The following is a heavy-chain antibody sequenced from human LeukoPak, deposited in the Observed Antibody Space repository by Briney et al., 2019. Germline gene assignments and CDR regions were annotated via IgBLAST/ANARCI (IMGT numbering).Heavy chain of an antibody. CDR2: ISTNTGNP. CDR3: ARKSVAATPRDIVYQYSYMDV. CDR1: GYTFTSYA. J-gene: IGHJ6*03. Sequence: GASVKVSCKSSGYTFTSYAMNWVRQAPGQGLEWMGWISTNTGNPTCAQGFTGRFVFSLDTSVSTAYLQISSLKAEDTAVYYCARKSVAATPRDIVYQYSYMDVWGKGTTVTVSS. V-gene: IGHV7-4-1*02. D-gene: IGHD2-15*01.